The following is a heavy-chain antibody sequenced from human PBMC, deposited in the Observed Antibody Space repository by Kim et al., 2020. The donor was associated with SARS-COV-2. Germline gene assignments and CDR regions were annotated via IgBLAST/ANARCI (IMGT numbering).Heavy chain of an antibody. V-gene: IGHV4-39*01. CDR3: ARHRDTARVSLDY. Sequence: PTLKSRATMSVDTSKNQFSLKLSPVTAEDTAVYYCARHRDTARVSLDYWGQGTLVTVSS. J-gene: IGHJ4*02. D-gene: IGHD5-18*01.